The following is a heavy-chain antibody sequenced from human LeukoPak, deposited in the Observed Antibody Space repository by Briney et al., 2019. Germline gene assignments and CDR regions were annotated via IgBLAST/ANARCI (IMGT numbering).Heavy chain of an antibody. CDR3: AKDLGVVPAAYLDY. CDR1: GFTFSSYA. V-gene: IGHV3-23*01. CDR2: ISGSGGST. J-gene: IGHJ4*02. D-gene: IGHD2-2*01. Sequence: GGSLRLSCAASGFTFSSYAMSWVRQAPGKGLEWVSAISGSGGSTYYADSVKGRFTISRDNSKNTLYLQMNSLRAEDTAVYYCAKDLGVVPAAYLDYWGQGTLVTVSS.